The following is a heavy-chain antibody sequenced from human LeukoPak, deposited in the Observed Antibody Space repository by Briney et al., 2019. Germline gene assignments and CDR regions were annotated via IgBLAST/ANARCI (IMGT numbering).Heavy chain of an antibody. J-gene: IGHJ3*02. CDR1: GYSFTSYW. D-gene: IGHD4-17*01. Sequence: GESLKISCKGSGYSFTSYWIGWVRQMPGKGLEWMGIIYHGDSDTRYSPSFQGQVTVSAGKSISTAYLQWSSREASDTAMYYCAIPRTKATNEALDIWGQGTMVTVSS. V-gene: IGHV5-51*01. CDR2: IYHGDSDT. CDR3: AIPRTKATNEALDI.